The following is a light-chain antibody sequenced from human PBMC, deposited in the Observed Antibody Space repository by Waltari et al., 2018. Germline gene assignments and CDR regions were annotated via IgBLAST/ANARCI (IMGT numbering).Light chain of an antibody. CDR1: QSVSSD. CDR2: DAS. Sequence: EIVLTQSPATLSLSPGERATLSCRTSQSVSSDLAWDQPRPGQAPRLLIYDASTRATGIPARFTGSGSGTDFTLAISNLEPEDFAVYYCQQRSNWPYTFGQGTKLDFK. CDR3: QQRSNWPYT. J-gene: IGKJ2*01. V-gene: IGKV3-11*01.